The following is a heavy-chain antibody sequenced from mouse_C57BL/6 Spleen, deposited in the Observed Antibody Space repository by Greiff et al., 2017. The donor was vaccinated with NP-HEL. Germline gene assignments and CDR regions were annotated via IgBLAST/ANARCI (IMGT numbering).Heavy chain of an antibody. CDR1: GFTFSDYG. CDR3: ARGDYYGSRPAWFAY. J-gene: IGHJ3*01. Sequence: EVQVVESGGGLVKPGGSLKLSCAASGFTFSDYGMHWVRQAPEKGLEWVAYISSGSSTIYYADTVKGRFTISRDNAKNTLFLQMTSLRSEDTAMYYCARGDYYGSRPAWFAYWGQGSLVTVSA. D-gene: IGHD1-1*01. CDR2: ISSGSSTI. V-gene: IGHV5-17*01.